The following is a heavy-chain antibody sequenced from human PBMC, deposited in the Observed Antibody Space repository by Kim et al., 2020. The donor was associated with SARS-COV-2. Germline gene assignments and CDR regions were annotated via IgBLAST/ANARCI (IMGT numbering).Heavy chain of an antibody. J-gene: IGHJ4*02. D-gene: IGHD5-12*01. V-gene: IGHV3-48*02. Sequence: GGSLRLSCTASGFTFSAFNMIWVRQAPGTGLEWVSYISSDSSAEYYADSVKGRFTFSRDNAKSSLYLQMNNLRDEDTAVYYCARVPPKTGNTGYHFDYWGRGTLVTVSS. CDR2: ISSDSSAE. CDR3: ARVPPKTGNTGYHFDY. CDR1: GFTFSAFN.